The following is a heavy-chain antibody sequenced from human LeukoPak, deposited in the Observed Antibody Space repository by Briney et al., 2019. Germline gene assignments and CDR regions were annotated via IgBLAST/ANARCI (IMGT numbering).Heavy chain of an antibody. V-gene: IGHV4-59*01. CDR1: GGSISSYY. CDR3: ARDRGQGSPHFDY. Sequence: SETVSLTCTVSGGSISSYYWSWIRQPPGKGLEWIGYIYYSGSTNYNPSLKSRVTISVDTSKNQFSLKLSSVTAADTAVYYCARDRGQGSPHFDYWGQGTLVTVSS. CDR2: IYYSGST. J-gene: IGHJ4*02. D-gene: IGHD3-10*01.